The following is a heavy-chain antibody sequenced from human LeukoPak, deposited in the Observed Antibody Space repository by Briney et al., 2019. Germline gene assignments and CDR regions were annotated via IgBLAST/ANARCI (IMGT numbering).Heavy chain of an antibody. J-gene: IGHJ6*03. CDR1: GAAFKTYA. D-gene: IGHD6-6*01. CDR3: ASFTEAARLRAYYYYYMDV. V-gene: IGHV1-69*10. CDR2: IMPIVDMT. Sequence: SVKVSCKASGAAFKTYAMSWVRQAPGQGLEWMGGIMPIVDMTNYAQKFQGRVTITADESTNTAYMELSSLISDDTAVYYCASFTEAARLRAYYYYYMDVWGEGTTVTVSS.